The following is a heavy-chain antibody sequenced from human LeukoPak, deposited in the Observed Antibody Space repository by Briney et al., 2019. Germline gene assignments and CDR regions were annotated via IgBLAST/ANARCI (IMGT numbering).Heavy chain of an antibody. V-gene: IGHV4-34*01. CDR2: INHSGST. CDR1: GGSFSGYY. Sequence: SEALSLTCAVYGGSFSGYYWSWTRQPPGKGLEWIGEINHSGSTNYNPSLKSRVTISVDTSKNQFSLKLSSVTAADTAVYYCARHLWGGSYLHYFDYWGQGTLVTVSS. D-gene: IGHD1-26*01. CDR3: ARHLWGGSYLHYFDY. J-gene: IGHJ4*02.